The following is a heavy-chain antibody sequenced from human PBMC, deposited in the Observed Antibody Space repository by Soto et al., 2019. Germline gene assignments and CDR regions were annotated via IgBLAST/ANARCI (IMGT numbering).Heavy chain of an antibody. J-gene: IGHJ4*02. V-gene: IGHV3-30*18. CDR3: AKGYYYFSSVYFDY. CDR1: GFTFSSYG. Sequence: QVQLVESGGGVVQPGRSLRLSCAASGFTFSSYGMHWVRQAPGKGLEWVAVISYDGSNKYYADSVKGRFTISRDNFMNTLYLEMNSLRAEDTAVYYCAKGYYYFSSVYFDYWGQGTLVTVSS. D-gene: IGHD3-10*01. CDR2: ISYDGSNK.